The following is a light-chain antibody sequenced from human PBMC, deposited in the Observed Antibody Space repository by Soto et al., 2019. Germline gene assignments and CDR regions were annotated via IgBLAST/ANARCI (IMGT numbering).Light chain of an antibody. Sequence: IQMTQSPSSLSASVGDRVIITCRSDHSINNYLNWYQQRPGKVPKLLIYAASTLPSGVPSRFSGRGSGRVFTLTINSLQPEDFATYYCQQSYSTLGTFGRGTRVEI. V-gene: IGKV1-39*01. J-gene: IGKJ2*01. CDR1: HSINNY. CDR3: QQSYSTLGT. CDR2: AAS.